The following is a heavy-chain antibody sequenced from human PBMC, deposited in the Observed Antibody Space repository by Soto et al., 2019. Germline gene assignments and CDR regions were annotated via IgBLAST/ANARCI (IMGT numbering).Heavy chain of an antibody. V-gene: IGHV3-21*01. CDR2: ISSSSSYI. CDR1: GFTFSSYS. CDR3: AGERRHSSSWYPDY. J-gene: IGHJ4*02. D-gene: IGHD6-13*01. Sequence: EVQLVESGGGLVKPGGSLRLSCAASGFTFSSYSMNWVRQAPGKGLEWVSSISSSSSYIYYADSVKGRFTISRDNAKNSLYLQMNSLRAEDTAVYYCAGERRHSSSWYPDYWGQGTLVTVSS.